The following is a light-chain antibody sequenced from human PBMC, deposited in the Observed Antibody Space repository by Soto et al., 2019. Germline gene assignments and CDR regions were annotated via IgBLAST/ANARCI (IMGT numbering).Light chain of an antibody. CDR3: CSYAGSGTFV. V-gene: IGLV2-23*01. Sequence: QSALAQPASVSGSPGQSITISCSGTSSDIGNYNTVSWYQHHPGKAPKLIIYEDSKRPSGVPDRFSGSKSGNTASLTISGLQAEDETDYYCCSYAGSGTFVFGTGTKVTAL. J-gene: IGLJ1*01. CDR1: SSDIGNYNT. CDR2: EDS.